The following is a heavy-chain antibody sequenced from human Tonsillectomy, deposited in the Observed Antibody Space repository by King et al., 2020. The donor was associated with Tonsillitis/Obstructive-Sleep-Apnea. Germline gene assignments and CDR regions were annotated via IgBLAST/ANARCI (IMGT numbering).Heavy chain of an antibody. CDR1: GGSFSGYY. V-gene: IGHV4-34*01. Sequence: VQLQQWGAGLLKPSETLSLTCAVYGGSFSGYYWSWIRQPPGKGLVWIGEINHSGSTNYNPSLKSRVTISVDTSKNQFSLKLSSVTAADTAVYYCARGERFLEWLSYWGQGTLVTVSS. J-gene: IGHJ4*02. D-gene: IGHD3-3*01. CDR3: ARGERFLEWLSY. CDR2: INHSGST.